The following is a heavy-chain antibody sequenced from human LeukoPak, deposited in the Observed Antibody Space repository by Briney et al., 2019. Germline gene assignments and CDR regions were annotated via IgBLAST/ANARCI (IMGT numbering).Heavy chain of an antibody. CDR1: GFTFSTNA. CDR2: IGTSAVST. V-gene: IGHV3-23*01. D-gene: IGHD3-22*01. Sequence: GGTLRLSCAASGFTFSTNAIHWVRQAPGKGLEWVSGIGTSAVSTYYADSVKGRFTIDRDNSKNTVYLQMNSLRADDTALYSCARQEARNYYYEGLDYWGQGTLVTVSS. J-gene: IGHJ4*02. CDR3: ARQEARNYYYEGLDY.